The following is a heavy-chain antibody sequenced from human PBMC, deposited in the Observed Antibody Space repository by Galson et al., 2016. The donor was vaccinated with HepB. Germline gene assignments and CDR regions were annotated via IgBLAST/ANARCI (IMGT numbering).Heavy chain of an antibody. CDR1: GFSLTTRGMC. D-gene: IGHD4-23*01. Sequence: PALVKPTQTLTLTCTFTGFSLTTRGMCVSRIRQPPGKAREWLALIDWDGEQYYNTSLKIRLTISKDTSKNQVLLTKTNMDPVDTATYYCARFDFGGNFLDYWGQGTLVTVSS. CDR2: IDWDGEQ. J-gene: IGHJ4*02. CDR3: ARFDFGGNFLDY. V-gene: IGHV2-70*01.